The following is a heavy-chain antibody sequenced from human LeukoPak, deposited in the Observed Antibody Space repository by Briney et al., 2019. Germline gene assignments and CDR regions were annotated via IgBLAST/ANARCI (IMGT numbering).Heavy chain of an antibody. J-gene: IGHJ4*02. CDR3: AKDLTPHRPYYYEY. CDR2: ISGSVGST. V-gene: IGHV3-23*01. D-gene: IGHD3-9*01. CDR1: GFTFISYA. Sequence: GGSLRVSCAASGFTFISYAMSWVRQAPGKGLEWVSAISGSVGSTYYADTVKGRFTISRDNSKNTLYLQMNSLRAEDTAVYYCAKDLTPHRPYYYEYWGKGALVTVSS.